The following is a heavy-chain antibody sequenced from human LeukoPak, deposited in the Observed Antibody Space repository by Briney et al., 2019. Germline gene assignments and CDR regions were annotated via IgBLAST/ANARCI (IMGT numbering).Heavy chain of an antibody. J-gene: IGHJ4*02. Sequence: SETLSLTCTVSGGSISSSSYYWGWIRQPPGKGLEWIGSIYYSGSTYYNPSLKSRVTISVDTSKNQFSLKLSSVTAADTAVCYCARLSPYLGSGSSAFPDDFWGQGTLVTVS. CDR1: GGSISSSSYY. D-gene: IGHD3-10*01. V-gene: IGHV4-39*01. CDR2: IYYSGST. CDR3: ARLSPYLGSGSSAFPDDF.